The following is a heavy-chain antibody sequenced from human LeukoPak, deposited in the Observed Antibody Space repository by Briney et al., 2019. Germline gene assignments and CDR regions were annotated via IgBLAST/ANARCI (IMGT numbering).Heavy chain of an antibody. J-gene: IGHJ4*02. CDR3: AKDIHCPL. Sequence: GGSLTLSCAASGFTFSSSAMTWVRQAPGKGLEWVSLISGSGGNTYYADSVKGRFTISRHNSKNTLYLQMNSLIAVDTAVYQCAKDIHCPLWGEGTVVTVSS. V-gene: IGHV3-23*01. D-gene: IGHD2-15*01. CDR2: ISGSGGNT. CDR1: GFTFSSSA.